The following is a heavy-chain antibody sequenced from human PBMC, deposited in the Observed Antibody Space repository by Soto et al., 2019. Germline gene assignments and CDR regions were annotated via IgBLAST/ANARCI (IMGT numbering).Heavy chain of an antibody. CDR3: ARDGIVATIKRFVWFDP. CDR1: GYTFTGYY. CDR2: IIPIFGTA. Sequence: ASVKVSCKASGYTFTGYYMHWVRQAPGQGLEWMGGIIPIFGTANYAQKFQGRVTITADESTSTAYMELSSLRSEDTAVYYCARDGIVATIKRFVWFDPWGQGTLVTVSS. V-gene: IGHV1-69*13. D-gene: IGHD5-12*01. J-gene: IGHJ5*02.